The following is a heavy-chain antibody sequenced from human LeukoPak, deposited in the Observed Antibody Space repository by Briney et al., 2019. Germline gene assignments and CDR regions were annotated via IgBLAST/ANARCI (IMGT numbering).Heavy chain of an antibody. V-gene: IGHV1-8*01. CDR2: LNPHSGHT. CDR3: ARGPWFRSLVGYCADGVCYPGY. J-gene: IGHJ4*02. CDR1: GYTFITYD. D-gene: IGHD2-8*01. Sequence: ASVKVSCKASGYTFITYDIIWVRQAAGQGLEWVGWLNPHSGHTGYTENFQGRVIMTMDSSISTVYMELRSLRFEDTAVYYYARGPWFRSLVGYCADGVCYPGYWGQGTLVTVSS.